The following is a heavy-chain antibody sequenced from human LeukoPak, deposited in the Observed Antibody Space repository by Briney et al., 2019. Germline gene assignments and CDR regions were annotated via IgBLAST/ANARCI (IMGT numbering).Heavy chain of an antibody. D-gene: IGHD3-10*01. CDR1: GFTFSDYW. Sequence: GGSLRLSCAASGFTFSDYWMHWVRQAPGKGLEWVSYISSSSSTIYYADSVKGRFTISRDNSKNTLYLQMNSLRAEDTAVYYCAKQRRAALWPFDAFDIWGQGTMVTVSS. CDR2: ISSSSSTI. J-gene: IGHJ3*02. V-gene: IGHV3-48*01. CDR3: AKQRRAALWPFDAFDI.